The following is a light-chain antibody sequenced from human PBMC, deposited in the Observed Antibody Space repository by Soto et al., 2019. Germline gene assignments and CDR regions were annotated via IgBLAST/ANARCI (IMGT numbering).Light chain of an antibody. J-gene: IGKJ2*01. V-gene: IGKV1-39*01. CDR1: QSITTF. Sequence: DIQMTQSLSSLSASVGDRVTITCRASQSITTFSNWYQQKPGQAPKLLIYAVSSLRDGVPSRFSGGGSGTDFTLTISSLQPEDFATYYCQQSYITPYTFGQGTKLEIK. CDR3: QQSYITPYT. CDR2: AVS.